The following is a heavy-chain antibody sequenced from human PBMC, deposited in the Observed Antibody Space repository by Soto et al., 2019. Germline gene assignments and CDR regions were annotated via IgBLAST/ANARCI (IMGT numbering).Heavy chain of an antibody. Sequence: EVQLVESWGGLVQPGRSLRLSCAASGFTFDDYAMHWVRQAPGKGLEWVSGISWNSGSIGYADSVKGRFTISRDNAKNSLYLQMNSLRAEDTALYYCAKDPGYDILTGYSYFDYWGQGTLVTVSS. CDR3: AKDPGYDILTGYSYFDY. V-gene: IGHV3-9*01. CDR1: GFTFDDYA. CDR2: ISWNSGSI. J-gene: IGHJ4*02. D-gene: IGHD3-9*01.